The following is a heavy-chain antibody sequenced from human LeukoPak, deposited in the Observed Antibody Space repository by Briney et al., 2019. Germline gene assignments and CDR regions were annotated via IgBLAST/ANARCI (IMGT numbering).Heavy chain of an antibody. V-gene: IGHV4-34*01. CDR1: GGSFSGYY. Sequence: SETLSLTCAVYGGSFSGYYWSWIRQPPGKGLEWIGEINHSGSTNYNPSLKSRVTISVDTSKTQFSLKLSSVTAADTAVYYCARAAGVSYGGITYFDYWGQGTLVTVSS. CDR2: INHSGST. CDR3: ARAAGVSYGGITYFDY. D-gene: IGHD5-18*01. J-gene: IGHJ4*02.